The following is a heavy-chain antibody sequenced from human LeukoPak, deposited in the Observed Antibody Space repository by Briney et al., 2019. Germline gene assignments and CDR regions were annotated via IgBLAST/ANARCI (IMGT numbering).Heavy chain of an antibody. CDR2: INPSGGNT. D-gene: IGHD3-9*01. CDR3: ARDQGLTGYFDY. V-gene: IGHV1-46*01. Sequence: ASVKVSCKPSGYRFTNNYMHWVRQAPGQGLEWMGIINPSGGNTNYAQKFQGRVAMTRDTSTSTVYMELSGLRSEDTAVYFCARDQGLTGYFDYWGQGTLVTVSS. CDR1: GYRFTNNY. J-gene: IGHJ4*02.